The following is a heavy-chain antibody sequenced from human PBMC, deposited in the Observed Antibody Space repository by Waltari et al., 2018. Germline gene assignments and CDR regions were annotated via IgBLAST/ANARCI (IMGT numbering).Heavy chain of an antibody. CDR1: GFIFSNYA. J-gene: IGHJ4*02. Sequence: QVQLVESGGGVVQPGRSLRLSCAASGFIFSNYAVHWVRQAPGKGLEWVTKISNDGTKKYYAYSVKGRFTISRDNSKNTLYLQMNSLRPDDTAVYYCARDSDSSGWYIDYWGQGTLVTVSS. V-gene: IGHV3-30*01. D-gene: IGHD6-19*01. CDR2: ISNDGTKK. CDR3: ARDSDSSGWYIDY.